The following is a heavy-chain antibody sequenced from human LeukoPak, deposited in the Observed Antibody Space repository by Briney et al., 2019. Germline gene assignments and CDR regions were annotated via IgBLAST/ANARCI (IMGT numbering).Heavy chain of an antibody. CDR2: ISGSSSYI. V-gene: IGHV3-21*01. J-gene: IGHJ4*02. CDR3: ARGISNVAGRENFDD. Sequence: GGSLRLSCAASGFTFSRYNMNWVRQAPGKGLEWVSSISGSSSYIYYADSVKGRFTISRDNAKNSLYLQVNSLRAEDTAVYFCARGISNVAGRENFDDWGQGTLVTVSS. D-gene: IGHD6-19*01. CDR1: GFTFSRYN.